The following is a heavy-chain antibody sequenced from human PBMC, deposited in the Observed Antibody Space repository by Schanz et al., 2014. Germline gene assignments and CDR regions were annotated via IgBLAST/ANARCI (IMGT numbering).Heavy chain of an antibody. D-gene: IGHD2-21*01. CDR3: AKGQLLSYYFDY. V-gene: IGHV3-48*01. J-gene: IGHJ4*02. Sequence: EVQLVESGGGLLQPGGSLRLSCTASGFSFSSYSMNWVRQAPGKGLEWVSYISSSIVTKYYADSVKGRFTISRDNSKNTLYLQMNSLRAEDTAVYYCAKGQLLSYYFDYWGQGTLVTVSS. CDR1: GFSFSSYS. CDR2: ISSSIVTK.